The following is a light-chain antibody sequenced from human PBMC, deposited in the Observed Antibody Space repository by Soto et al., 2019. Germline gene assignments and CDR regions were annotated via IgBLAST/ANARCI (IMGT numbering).Light chain of an antibody. CDR2: EVS. V-gene: IGLV2-14*03. CDR1: ISDIGGCKA. Sequence: QSALTQPAAVSGSPGQSITISCTGTISDIGGCKAVSWYQQHPGKASQVLIFEVSYGLYGISDRFSGSKSGNVASLTISGLQAEDEADYYCCSYRSGTSPYYVFGTGTKLTVL. CDR3: CSYRSGTSPYYV. J-gene: IGLJ1*01.